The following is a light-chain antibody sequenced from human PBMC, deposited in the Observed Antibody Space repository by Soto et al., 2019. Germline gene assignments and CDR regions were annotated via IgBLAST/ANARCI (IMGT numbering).Light chain of an antibody. CDR3: QQYNSYSEA. J-gene: IGKJ1*01. V-gene: IGKV1-5*01. CDR2: DAS. Sequence: IEITQSPSTLSASVGDSVTLTCRASQSIRSWLAWYQQRPGKPPKLLIYDASSLESGVPSRFRGSGSGTEFTLTISSLQTDDFSTDYCQQYNSYSEAFGQGTKVDIK. CDR1: QSIRSW.